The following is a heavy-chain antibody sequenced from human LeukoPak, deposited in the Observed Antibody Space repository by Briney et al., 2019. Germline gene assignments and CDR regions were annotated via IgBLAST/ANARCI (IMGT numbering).Heavy chain of an antibody. CDR3: ARDREQWLVPGAFDI. CDR2: IWYDGSNK. CDR1: GFTFSSYG. J-gene: IGHJ3*02. V-gene: IGHV3-33*01. D-gene: IGHD6-19*01. Sequence: GRSLRLSCAASGFTFSSYGMHWVRQAPGKGLEWVAVIWYDGSNKYYADSVKGRFTISRDNSKNTLYLQMNSLRAEDTAVYYCARDREQWLVPGAFDIWGQGTMVTVSS.